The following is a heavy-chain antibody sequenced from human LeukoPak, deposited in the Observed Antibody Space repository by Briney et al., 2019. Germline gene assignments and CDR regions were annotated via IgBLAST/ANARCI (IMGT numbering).Heavy chain of an antibody. V-gene: IGHV5-51*01. D-gene: IGHD6-6*01. Sequence: GESLKISCKGSGYSFTTYWIGWVRQMPGKGLEWMGIIYPGDSDTRYSPSFQGQVTISADKSISTAYLQWSSLKASDTAMYYCARHSTSHSSSSAPLNYFDYWGQGTLVTVSS. CDR3: ARHSTSHSSSSAPLNYFDY. CDR2: IYPGDSDT. J-gene: IGHJ4*02. CDR1: GYSFTTYW.